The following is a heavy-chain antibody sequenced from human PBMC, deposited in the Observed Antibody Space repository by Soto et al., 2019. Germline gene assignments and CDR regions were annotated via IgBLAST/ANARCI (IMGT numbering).Heavy chain of an antibody. CDR1: GVPFSSYS. CDR3: VKDVRDGYNKLDY. D-gene: IGHD5-12*01. V-gene: IGHV3-64D*08. J-gene: IGHJ4*02. Sequence: GGSLSLSCSASGVPFSSYSMHWVRQAPGKGLEYVSAISSNGGSTYYADSVKGRFTISRDNSKNTLYLQMSSLRAEDTAVYYCVKDVRDGYNKLDYWGQGTLVTVSS. CDR2: ISSNGGST.